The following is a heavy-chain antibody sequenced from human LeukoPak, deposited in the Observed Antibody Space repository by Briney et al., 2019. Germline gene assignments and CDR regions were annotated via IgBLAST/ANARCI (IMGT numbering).Heavy chain of an antibody. CDR1: GYTFISYG. CDR3: ARDLPVVVAATAYYYYGMDV. J-gene: IGHJ6*02. V-gene: IGHV1-18*01. Sequence: GASVKVSCKASGYTFISYGISWVRQAPGQGLEWMGWISAYNGNTNYAQKLQGRVTMTTDTSTSTAYMELRSLRSDDTAAYYCARDLPVVVAATAYYYYGMDVWGQGTTVTVSS. CDR2: ISAYNGNT. D-gene: IGHD2-15*01.